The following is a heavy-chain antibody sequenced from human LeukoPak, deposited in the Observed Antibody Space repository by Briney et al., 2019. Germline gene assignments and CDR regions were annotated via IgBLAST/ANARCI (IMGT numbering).Heavy chain of an antibody. J-gene: IGHJ6*02. CDR1: GGSFSGYY. V-gene: IGHV4-34*01. CDR2: INHSRST. CDR3: ARFRGARYYYYGMDV. Sequence: PSETLSLTCAVYGGSFSGYYWSWIRQPPGKGLEWIGEINHSRSTNYNPSLKSRVTVSVDTSKNQFSLKLSSVTAADTAVYYCARFRGARYYYYGMDVWGQGTTVTVSS. D-gene: IGHD3-16*01.